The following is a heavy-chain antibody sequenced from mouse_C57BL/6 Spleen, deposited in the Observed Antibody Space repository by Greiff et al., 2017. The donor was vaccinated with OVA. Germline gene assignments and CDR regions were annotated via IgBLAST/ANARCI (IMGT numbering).Heavy chain of an antibody. D-gene: IGHD2-5*01. J-gene: IGHJ2*01. Sequence: VKLQESGAELVRPGASVTLSCKASGYTFTDYEMHWVKQTPVHGLEWIGAIDPETGGTAYNQKFKGKAILTADKSSSTAYMELRSLTSEDSAVYYCTRSDSNYNFDYWGQGTTLTVSS. V-gene: IGHV1-15*01. CDR1: GYTFTDYE. CDR2: IDPETGGT. CDR3: TRSDSNYNFDY.